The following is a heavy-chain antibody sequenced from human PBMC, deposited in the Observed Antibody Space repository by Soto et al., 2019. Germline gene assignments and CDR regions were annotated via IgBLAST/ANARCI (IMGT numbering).Heavy chain of an antibody. J-gene: IGHJ4*02. D-gene: IGHD3-22*01. V-gene: IGHV3-15*01. CDR3: TTDPGYYYDSSGYYYIVDY. Sequence: VGSLRLSCAASGFTFSNAWMSWVRQAPGKGLEWVGRIKSKTDGGTTDYAAPVKGRFTISRDDSKNTLYLQMNSLKTEDTAVYYCTTDPGYYYDSSGYYYIVDYWGQGTLVTVSS. CDR2: IKSKTDGGTT. CDR1: GFTFSNAW.